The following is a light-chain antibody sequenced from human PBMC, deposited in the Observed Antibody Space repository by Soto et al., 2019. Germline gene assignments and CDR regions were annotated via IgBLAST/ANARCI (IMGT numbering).Light chain of an antibody. J-gene: IGLJ2*01. CDR2: DVT. CDR3: SSYASSSSRV. V-gene: IGLV2-14*01. CDR1: SSDVGAYNF. Sequence: QSALTQPASASGSPGQSITISCTGTSSDVGAYNFVSWYQQHPGKVPKLIVFDVTNRPSGVSDRFSGSKSGNTASLTISGLQAEDEADYYCSSYASSSSRVFGGGTQLTVL.